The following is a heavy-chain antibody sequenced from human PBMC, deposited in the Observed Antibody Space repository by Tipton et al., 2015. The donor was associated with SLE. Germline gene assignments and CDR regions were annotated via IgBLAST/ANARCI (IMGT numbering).Heavy chain of an antibody. V-gene: IGHV4-38-2*01. Sequence: TLSLTCVVSGYSISSGYYWGWIRQPPGKGLEWVGGLYHGGTHYNPSLKSRVTISVDTSKNQFSLKLRSMTAADTAVYYCARHNYPYYYYYGMDVWGQGTTVTVSS. CDR3: ARHNYPYYYYYGMDV. J-gene: IGHJ6*02. CDR1: GYSISSGYY. D-gene: IGHD4-11*01. CDR2: LYHGGT.